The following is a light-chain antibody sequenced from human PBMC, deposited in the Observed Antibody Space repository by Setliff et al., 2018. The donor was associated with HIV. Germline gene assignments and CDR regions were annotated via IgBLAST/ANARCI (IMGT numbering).Light chain of an antibody. CDR3: SSYTSGNTVYV. J-gene: IGLJ1*01. Sequence: QSALAQPASVSGSPGQSITISCTGTSSDIGGYNYVSWYQQHPDKAPKLLIYDVTNRPSGVSDRFSGSKSGNTASLTISGLQAENEADYYCSSYTSGNTVYVFGTGTKVTVL. V-gene: IGLV2-14*01. CDR2: DVT. CDR1: SSDIGGYNY.